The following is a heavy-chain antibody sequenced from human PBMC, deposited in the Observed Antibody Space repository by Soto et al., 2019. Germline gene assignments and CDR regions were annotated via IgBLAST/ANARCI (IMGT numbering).Heavy chain of an antibody. CDR3: AKEALWFGGDYGMDV. D-gene: IGHD3-10*01. CDR1: GFTFSSYG. CDR2: ISYDGSNK. Sequence: QVQLVESGGGVVQPGRSLRLSCAASGFTFSSYGMHWVRQAPGKGLEWVAVISYDGSNKYYADSVKGRFTISRDNSXXPLYLQMNSLRAEDTAVYYCAKEALWFGGDYGMDVWGQGTTVTVSS. J-gene: IGHJ6*02. V-gene: IGHV3-30*18.